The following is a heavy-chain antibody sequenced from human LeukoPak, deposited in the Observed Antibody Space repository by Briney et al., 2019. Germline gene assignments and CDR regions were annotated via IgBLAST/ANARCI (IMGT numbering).Heavy chain of an antibody. V-gene: IGHV3-21*01. J-gene: IGHJ4*02. CDR3: ARVRGIVVVPAAPFDY. Sequence: GSLRLSCAASGFTFSSYSMNWVRQAPGKGLEWVSSISSSSSYIYYADSVKGRFTISRDNAKNSLYLQMNSLRAEDTAVYYCARVRGIVVVPAAPFDYWGQGTLVTVSS. CDR2: ISSSSSYI. CDR1: GFTFSSYS. D-gene: IGHD2-2*01.